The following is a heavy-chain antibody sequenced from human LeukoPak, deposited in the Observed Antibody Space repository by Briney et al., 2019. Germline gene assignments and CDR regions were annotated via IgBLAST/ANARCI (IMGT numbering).Heavy chain of an antibody. V-gene: IGHV3-15*01. Sequence: GGSLRLSCAASGFTFSGYEMNWVRQAPGKGPEWVGRMKSKRDGGATEYAAPVKGRFTISRDDSKNTVYLQMNSLRAEDTAVYYCAKDRYCSGGSCYLPPYFDYWGQGTLVTVSS. CDR3: AKDRYCSGGSCYLPPYFDY. D-gene: IGHD2-15*01. CDR1: GFTFSGYE. CDR2: MKSKRDGGAT. J-gene: IGHJ4*02.